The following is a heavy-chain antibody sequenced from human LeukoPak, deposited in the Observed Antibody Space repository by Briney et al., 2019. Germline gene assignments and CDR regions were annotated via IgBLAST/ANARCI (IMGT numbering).Heavy chain of an antibody. CDR1: GGSISSYY. D-gene: IGHD3-22*01. V-gene: IGHV4-59*12. Sequence: PSETLSLTCTVSGGSISSYYWSWIRQPPGKGLEWIGYIYYSGSTNYNPSLKSRVTISVDTSKNQFSLKLSSVTAADTAVYYCARDYYDSSGYYLYNWFDPWGQGTLVTVSS. CDR3: ARDYYDSSGYYLYNWFDP. J-gene: IGHJ5*02. CDR2: IYYSGST.